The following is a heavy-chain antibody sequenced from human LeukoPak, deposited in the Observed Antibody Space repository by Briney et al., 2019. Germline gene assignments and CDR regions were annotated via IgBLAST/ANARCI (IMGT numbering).Heavy chain of an antibody. J-gene: IGHJ4*02. Sequence: PGGSLRLSCAASGFTFSSYGMPWVRQAPGKGLEWVAVISYDGSNKYYADSVKGRFTTSRDTSKNTSYLQMNSLSAEETAVYYCARGGQRYCSSTSCYPVDYWGQGTLVTVSS. CDR2: ISYDGSNK. V-gene: IGHV3-30*03. CDR1: GFTFSSYG. CDR3: ARGGQRYCSSTSCYPVDY. D-gene: IGHD2-2*01.